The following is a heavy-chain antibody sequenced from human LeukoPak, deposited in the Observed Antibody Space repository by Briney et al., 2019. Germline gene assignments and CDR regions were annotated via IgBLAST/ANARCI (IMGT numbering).Heavy chain of an antibody. V-gene: IGHV1-69*04. CDR1: GGTCSSYA. CDR2: IIPIFGIA. Sequence: ASVKVSCKASGGTCSSYAISWGRQAPGQGLEWMGRIIPIFGIANYAQKFQGRVTITADKSTSTAYMELSSLRSEEKAVYYCARDYYDSSGPPLDYWGQGTLVTVSS. J-gene: IGHJ4*02. D-gene: IGHD3-22*01. CDR3: ARDYYDSSGPPLDY.